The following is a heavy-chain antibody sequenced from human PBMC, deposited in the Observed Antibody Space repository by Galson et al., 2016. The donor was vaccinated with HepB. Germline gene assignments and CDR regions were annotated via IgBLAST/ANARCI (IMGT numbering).Heavy chain of an antibody. V-gene: IGHV1-18*01. CDR1: GYTFTNYG. CDR3: ARVGPLGSYDY. D-gene: IGHD7-27*01. CDR2: ISAYNGDT. Sequence: SVKVSCKASGYTFTNYGISWARQAPGQGLEWMGWISAYNGDTSYAQKLQGRVTMTTDTSTSTVYMELRSLRYDNTAVYFCARVGPLGSYDYWGQGTLVTVSS. J-gene: IGHJ4*02.